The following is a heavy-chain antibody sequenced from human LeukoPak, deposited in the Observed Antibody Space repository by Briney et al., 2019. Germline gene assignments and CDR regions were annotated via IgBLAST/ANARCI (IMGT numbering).Heavy chain of an antibody. CDR3: ARGSNSSSFRYYFDN. J-gene: IGHJ4*02. CDR1: GFTFSRHW. V-gene: IGHV3-7*01. CDR2: IKQDGSEK. Sequence: GGSLRLSCAGSGFTFSRHWMSWVRQAPGKGLEWVANIKQDGSEKYYVDSVKGRFTISRDNAKNSLYLQMNSLRAEDTAVYYCARGSNSSSFRYYFDNWGQGTLVTVSS. D-gene: IGHD6-6*01.